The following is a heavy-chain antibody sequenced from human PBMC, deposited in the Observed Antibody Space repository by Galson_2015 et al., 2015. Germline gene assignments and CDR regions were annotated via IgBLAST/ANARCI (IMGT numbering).Heavy chain of an antibody. J-gene: IGHJ4*02. CDR3: AKRLEVTAHTYYFDY. D-gene: IGHD2-21*02. CDR2: ISGSGGST. CDR1: GFTFSSYA. Sequence: SLRLSCAASGFTFSSYAMSWVRQAPGRGLEWVSAISGSGGSTYYADSVKGRFTISRDNSKNTLYLQMNSLRAEDTAVYYCAKRLEVTAHTYYFDYWGQGTLVTVSS. V-gene: IGHV3-23*01.